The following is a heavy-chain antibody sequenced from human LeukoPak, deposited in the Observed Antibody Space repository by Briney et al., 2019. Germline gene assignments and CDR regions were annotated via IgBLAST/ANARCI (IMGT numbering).Heavy chain of an antibody. CDR3: ARGRPLRIGVVTFTVYYLDV. V-gene: IGHV4-34*01. J-gene: IGHJ6*03. D-gene: IGHD3-3*01. Sequence: SETLSLTCGVYNESFSGYYWTWIRRPPGKGLEWIGEINHSGSTNYNPSLKSRVTISVDTSKNHFSLRVSSVTAADTAVYYCARGRPLRIGVVTFTVYYLDVWGKGITVTVSS. CDR2: INHSGST. CDR1: NESFSGYY.